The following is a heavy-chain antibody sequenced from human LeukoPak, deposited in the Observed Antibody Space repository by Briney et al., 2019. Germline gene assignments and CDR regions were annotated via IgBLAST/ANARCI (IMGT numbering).Heavy chain of an antibody. V-gene: IGHV3-30*02. CDR1: GLTFSSFG. CDR2: IRYGDSAK. CDR3: TKGGYYFDY. D-gene: IGHD3-16*01. Sequence: GGSLRLSCAAPGLTFSSFGMHWVRQAPGKGLEWVAFIRYGDSAKYYADSVKGRFTISRDNSKNTLYLQMNSLRAEDTAVYYCTKGGYYFDYWGQGSLVTVSS. J-gene: IGHJ4*02.